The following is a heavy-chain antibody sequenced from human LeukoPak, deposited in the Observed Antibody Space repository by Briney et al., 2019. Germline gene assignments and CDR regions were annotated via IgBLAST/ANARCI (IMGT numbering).Heavy chain of an antibody. CDR1: GGSFSGYF. D-gene: IGHD3-3*01. J-gene: IGHJ6*02. CDR3: ARVPPLGVNV. V-gene: IGHV4-34*01. CDR2: IDHRGST. Sequence: SETLSLTCAVYGGSFSGYFWTSIRQPPGKGLEWIGEIDHRGSTNYNPSLKSRVTISVDTSKNQFSLKLSSVTAADTAVYYCARVPPLGVNVWGQGTTVTVSS.